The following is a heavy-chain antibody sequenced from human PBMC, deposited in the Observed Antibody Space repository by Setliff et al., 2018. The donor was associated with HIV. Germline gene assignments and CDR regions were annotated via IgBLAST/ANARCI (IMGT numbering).Heavy chain of an antibody. CDR2: IYTNGGA. J-gene: IGHJ4*02. V-gene: IGHV4-61*09. CDR1: GDSITSDAFY. CDR3: ARDRYYGSGSYYNYFDY. Sequence: LSLTCTVSGDSITSDAFYWTWIRQPAGKGLEWIGHIYTNGGADYNSSLKSRVTISMDAPKNQFSLKLTSVTAADTAVYYCARDRYYGSGSYYNYFDYWGQGILVTVSS. D-gene: IGHD3-10*01.